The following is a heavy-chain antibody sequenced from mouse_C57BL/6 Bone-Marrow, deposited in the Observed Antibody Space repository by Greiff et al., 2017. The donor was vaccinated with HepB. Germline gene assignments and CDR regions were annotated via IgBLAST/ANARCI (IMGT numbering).Heavy chain of an antibody. CDR3: ARDGNGFAY. CDR2: IDPSDSYT. Sequence: QVQLQQPGAELVKPGASVKLSCKASGYTFTSYWMQWVNQRPGQGLEWIGEIDPSDSYTNYNQKFKGKATLTVDTSSSTAYMQLSSLTSEDSAVYYCARDGNGFAYWGQGTLVTVSA. CDR1: GYTFTSYW. D-gene: IGHD1-1*01. V-gene: IGHV1-50*01. J-gene: IGHJ3*01.